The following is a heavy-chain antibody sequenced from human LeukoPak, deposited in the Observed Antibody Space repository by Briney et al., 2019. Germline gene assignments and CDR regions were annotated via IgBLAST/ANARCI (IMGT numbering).Heavy chain of an antibody. CDR3: AKRGVVIRVILVGFHKEAYYFDS. CDR1: GITLSNYG. J-gene: IGHJ4*02. D-gene: IGHD3-22*01. Sequence: GGSLRLSCAVSGITLSNYGMSWVRQAPGKGLEWVAGISGSGGSTNYADSVKGRFTISRDNRKNTLYLQMSSLRVEDTAVYFCAKRGVVIRVILVGFHKEAYYFDSWGQGALVTVSS. CDR2: ISGSGGST. V-gene: IGHV3-23*01.